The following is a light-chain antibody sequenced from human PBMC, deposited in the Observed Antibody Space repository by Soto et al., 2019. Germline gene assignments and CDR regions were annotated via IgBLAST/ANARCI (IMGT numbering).Light chain of an antibody. V-gene: IGKV3-20*01. CDR3: QQYGSSPET. CDR2: GAS. CDR1: QSVSSSY. J-gene: IGKJ3*01. Sequence: EIVLTQSPGTLSLSPGERATLSCRASQSVSSSYLAWYQQKPGQAPRLLIYGASSRATGIPDRFSGSGSGTDFTLTIRRLEPEAFAAYSCQQYGSSPETFGPGTKVDIK.